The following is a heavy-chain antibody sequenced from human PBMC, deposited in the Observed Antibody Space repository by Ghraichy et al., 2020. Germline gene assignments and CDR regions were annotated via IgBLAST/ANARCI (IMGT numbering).Heavy chain of an antibody. V-gene: IGHV4-61*01. D-gene: IGHD3-3*01. Sequence: SETLSLTCTVSGDSVSSDNYYWSWIRQPPGKGLEWIGYIYYSGSTNYSPSLKSRITISVDTSKNQFSLKLSSVTAADTAVYYCARATTVFGVIIRTYYFDSWGQGTLVTVSS. CDR1: GDSVSSDNYY. CDR3: ARATTVFGVIIRTYYFDS. J-gene: IGHJ4*02. CDR2: IYYSGST.